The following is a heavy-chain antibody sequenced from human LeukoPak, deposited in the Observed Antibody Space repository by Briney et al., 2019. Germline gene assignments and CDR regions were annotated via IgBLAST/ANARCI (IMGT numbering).Heavy chain of an antibody. CDR2: ISYDGSNK. CDR1: GFTVSSYA. J-gene: IGHJ6*02. CDR3: ARGGEVAAVPRGMDV. Sequence: PGGSLRLSCAASGFTVSSYAMHWVRQAPGQGLEWVAVISYDGSNKYYADSVKGRFTISRDNSKNTKYLQMNSLRGEDTAVYYCARGGEVAAVPRGMDVWGQGTTVTVSS. V-gene: IGHV3-30-3*01. D-gene: IGHD6-13*01.